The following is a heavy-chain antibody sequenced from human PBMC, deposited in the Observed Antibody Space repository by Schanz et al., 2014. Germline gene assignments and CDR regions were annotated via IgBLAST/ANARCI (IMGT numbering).Heavy chain of an antibody. V-gene: IGHV4-59*13. D-gene: IGHD3-16*01. CDR3: ARVGRNSYGFTSRFDA. Sequence: QVQLQESGPGQVRPSETLSLTCTVSGSDIRGFHWSWIRQSPVKGLEWIGYIAYSGSANYNPSLQSRVTIALDTSQSQFSLRLTSVSSADTAMYYCARVGRNSYGFTSRFDAWGQGTLVDVSS. CDR1: GSDIRGFH. J-gene: IGHJ5*02. CDR2: IAYSGSA.